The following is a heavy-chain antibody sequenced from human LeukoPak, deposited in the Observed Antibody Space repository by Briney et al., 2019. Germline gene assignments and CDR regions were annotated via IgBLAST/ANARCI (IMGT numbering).Heavy chain of an antibody. CDR2: TIPIFGTA. V-gene: IGHV1-69*06. J-gene: IGHJ5*02. CDR1: GGTFSSYA. Sequence: SVTVSCKASGGTFSSYATSWVRQAPGQGLEWMGGTIPIFGTANYAQKFQGRVTITADKSTSTAYMELSSLRAEDTAVYYCARDHVNYDFWSGYYINNWFDPWGQGTLVTVSS. CDR3: ARDHVNYDFWSGYYINNWFDP. D-gene: IGHD3-3*01.